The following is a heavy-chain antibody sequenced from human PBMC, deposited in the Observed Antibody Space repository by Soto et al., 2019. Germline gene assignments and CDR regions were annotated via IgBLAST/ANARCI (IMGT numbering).Heavy chain of an antibody. V-gene: IGHV4-39*01. CDR3: ASPTLGAFDI. CDR2: IYYSGST. D-gene: IGHD3-16*01. Sequence: SETLSLTCTVSGGSISSSNYYWGWIRQPPGKGLEWIGSIYYSGSTAYNSSLKSRVTMSVDTAKNQLSLRLSSVTAAATAVSYCASPTLGAFDIWGKGPMFGVSS. CDR1: GGSISSSNYY. J-gene: IGHJ3*02.